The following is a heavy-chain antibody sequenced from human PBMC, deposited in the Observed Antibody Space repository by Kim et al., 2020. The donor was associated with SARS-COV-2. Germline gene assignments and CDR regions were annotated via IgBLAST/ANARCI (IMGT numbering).Heavy chain of an antibody. J-gene: IGHJ5*02. Sequence: YAQRFQGRVTITADESTSTAYMELSSLRSEDTAVYYWARTGTTVTSWFDPWGQGTLVTVSS. CDR3: ARTGTTVTSWFDP. V-gene: IGHV1-69*01. D-gene: IGHD4-17*01.